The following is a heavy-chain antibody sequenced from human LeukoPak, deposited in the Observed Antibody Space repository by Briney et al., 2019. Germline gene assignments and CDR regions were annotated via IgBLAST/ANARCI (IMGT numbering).Heavy chain of an antibody. J-gene: IGHJ4*02. V-gene: IGHV3-33*01. D-gene: IGHD3-16*02. CDR3: ARDSFGGVIDY. CDR1: GFTFSSYG. CDR2: IWYDGSNK. Sequence: GRSLRLSCAASGFTFSSYGMHWVRQAPGKGLEWVAVIWYDGSNKYYADSVKGRFTISRDNSKNTLYLQMNSLRAEDTAVYYCARDSFGGVIDYWGQGTLVTVSS.